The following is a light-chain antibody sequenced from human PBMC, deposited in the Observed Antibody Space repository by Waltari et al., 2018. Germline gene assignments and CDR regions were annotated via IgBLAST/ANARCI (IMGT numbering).Light chain of an antibody. J-gene: IGKJ5*01. CDR3: MQGTQWSIT. CDR1: QSLEDSNGNTY. CDR2: KVS. Sequence: DPVMTQYPLSLPVTLGQPASISCRSSQSLEDSNGNTYLTWFQQRPGQSPRRLIFKVSNRDSGVPDRFSGSGSGTDFTLSISRVEAEDVGVYYCMQGTQWSITFGQGTRLEIK. V-gene: IGKV2-30*01.